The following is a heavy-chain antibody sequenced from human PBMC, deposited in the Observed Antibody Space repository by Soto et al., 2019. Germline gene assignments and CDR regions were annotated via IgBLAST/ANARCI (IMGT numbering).Heavy chain of an antibody. J-gene: IGHJ4*01. D-gene: IGHD3-22*01. CDR2: IKQDGSEK. V-gene: IGHV3-7*01. Sequence: GGSLRLSCAASGFTFSSYWMSWVRQAPGKGLEWVANIKQDGSEKYYVDSVKGRFTISRDNAKNSLYLQMNSLRAEDTAVYYCARETGDSSGYYFLIDYWGHGTLVTVSS. CDR3: ARETGDSSGYYFLIDY. CDR1: GFTFSSYW.